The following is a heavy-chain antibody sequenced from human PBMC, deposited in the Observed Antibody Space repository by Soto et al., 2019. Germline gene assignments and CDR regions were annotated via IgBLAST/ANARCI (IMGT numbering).Heavy chain of an antibody. CDR1: GFVFSGYA. D-gene: IGHD2-2*01. V-gene: IGHV3-23*01. CDR3: AKDGIPVAAPFAY. Sequence: GSLRLSCAASGFVFSGYAMSWVRQAPGRGLEWVSTISASGGSTYYGDSVKGRFTISRDNSKDTLFLQVNSLRAEDTAVYYCAKDGIPVAAPFAYWGQGTLVTGSS. J-gene: IGHJ4*02. CDR2: ISASGGST.